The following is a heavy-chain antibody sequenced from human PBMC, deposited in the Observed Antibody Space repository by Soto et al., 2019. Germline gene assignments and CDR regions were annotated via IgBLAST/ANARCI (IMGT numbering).Heavy chain of an antibody. CDR1: GFTFSSYA. V-gene: IGHV3-23*01. D-gene: IGHD4-4*01. J-gene: IGHJ6*03. Sequence: GGSLRLSCAASGFTFSSYAMSWVRQAPGKGLEWVSAISGSGGSTYYADSVKGRFTISRDNSKNTLYLQMNSLRAEDTAVYYCAKDSVDSNYAWSEYYYYMDVWGKGTTVTVSS. CDR3: AKDSVDSNYAWSEYYYYMDV. CDR2: ISGSGGST.